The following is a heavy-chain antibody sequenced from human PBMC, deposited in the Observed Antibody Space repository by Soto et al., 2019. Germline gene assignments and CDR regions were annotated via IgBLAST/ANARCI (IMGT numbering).Heavy chain of an antibody. CDR1: GFTFSTYW. CDR3: ARAYGDY. J-gene: IGHJ4*02. Sequence: DVYLVESGGGLVQPGGSLRLSCAASGFTFSTYWMTWVRQAPGKGLEWVANTKQDATEKYYVDSVKGRFTISRDNAKDSLYLQMNSLRAEDTAIYYCARAYGDYWGQGTLVTVSS. V-gene: IGHV3-7*01. CDR2: TKQDATEK. D-gene: IGHD3-10*01.